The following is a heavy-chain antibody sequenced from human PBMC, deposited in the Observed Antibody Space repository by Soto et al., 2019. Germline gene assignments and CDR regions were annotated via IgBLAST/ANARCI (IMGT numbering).Heavy chain of an antibody. Sequence: SETLSLTCTFSCGSIIGYYWSWIRQPPGKGLEWIGYMYYSGISNYNPSLKSRVTILLDTPKNQFSLKLSSVTAADSAVYYCARQLGLWQPLDYWGRGTLVTVSS. CDR1: CGSIIGYY. V-gene: IGHV4-59*01. CDR2: MYYSGIS. D-gene: IGHD1-1*01. J-gene: IGHJ4*02. CDR3: ARQLGLWQPLDY.